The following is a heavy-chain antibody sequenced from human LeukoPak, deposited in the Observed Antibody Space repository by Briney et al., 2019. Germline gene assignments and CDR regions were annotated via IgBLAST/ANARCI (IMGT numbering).Heavy chain of an antibody. J-gene: IGHJ6*03. D-gene: IGHD3-16*01. CDR1: GDSFSSYA. CDR2: VIPIFGTA. Sequence: GASVTVSCTASGDSFSSYAITWVRQAPGQGLEWLGGVIPIFGTANYPQKFQGRVTITADIFSSTVYIEMTNLTSDDTAVYFCAKQGAVRQDYYMDVWGNGTTVSVS. V-gene: IGHV1-69*06. CDR3: AKQGAVRQDYYMDV.